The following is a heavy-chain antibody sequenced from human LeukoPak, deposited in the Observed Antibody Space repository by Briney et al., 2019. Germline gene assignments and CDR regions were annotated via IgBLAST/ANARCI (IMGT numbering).Heavy chain of an antibody. D-gene: IGHD1-1*01. J-gene: IGHJ6*03. V-gene: IGHV1-69*05. CDR2: IIPAFGTP. CDR1: GGTFSRHA. Sequence: GASVKVSCKASGGTFSRHAISWLRQAPGQGLAWMGGIIPAFGTPNYAQKFQGRVTISTDESTTTAYMELSSLRSEDTAVYYCARGLSTLHSPYYYYIDVWGKGTTLTVS. CDR3: ARGLSTLHSPYYYYIDV.